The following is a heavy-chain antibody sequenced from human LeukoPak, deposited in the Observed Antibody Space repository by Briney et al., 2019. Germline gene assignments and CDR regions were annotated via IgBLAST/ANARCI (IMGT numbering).Heavy chain of an antibody. D-gene: IGHD3-10*01. CDR3: ARDSGLAGLDY. CDR1: GFTFSSYA. Sequence: GGSLRLSCAASGFTFSSYAMSWVRQAPGKRLEWVSSITSDTSYIYYADSVKGRFTISRDNARNSLYLQVNSLRAEDTAVYYCARDSGLAGLDYWGQGTLVTVSS. V-gene: IGHV3-21*01. CDR2: ITSDTSYI. J-gene: IGHJ4*02.